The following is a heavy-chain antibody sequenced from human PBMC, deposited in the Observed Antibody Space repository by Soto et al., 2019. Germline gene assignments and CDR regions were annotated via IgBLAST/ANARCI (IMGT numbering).Heavy chain of an antibody. CDR2: IWYDGSNK. V-gene: IGHV3-33*01. CDR3: ARTLYDSSGYHHFQH. CDR1: GFTLSSYG. Sequence: SLRLSCAASGFTLSSYGMHWVRQAPGKGLEWVAVIWYDGSNKYYAGSVKGRFTISRGNSKNTLYLRMNSLRAEDTAVYYCARTLYDSSGYHHFQHWGQGTLVTVSS. D-gene: IGHD3-22*01. J-gene: IGHJ1*01.